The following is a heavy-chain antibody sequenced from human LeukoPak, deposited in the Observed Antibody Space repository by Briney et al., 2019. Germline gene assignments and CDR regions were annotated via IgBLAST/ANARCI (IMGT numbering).Heavy chain of an antibody. V-gene: IGHV4-4*07. CDR3: ARDGQQLIRDHYYYYGMDV. Sequence: PSETLSLTCTVSGGSISSYYWSWIRQPAGKGLEWIGRIYSSGSTSYNPSLKSRVTMSVDTSMSQFSLKLSSVTAADTAVYYCARDGQQLIRDHYYYYGMDVWGQGTTVTVSS. CDR2: IYSSGST. J-gene: IGHJ6*02. CDR1: GGSISSYY. D-gene: IGHD6-13*01.